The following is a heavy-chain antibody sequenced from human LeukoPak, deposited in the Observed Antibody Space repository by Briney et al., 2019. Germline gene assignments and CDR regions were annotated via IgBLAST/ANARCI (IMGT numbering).Heavy chain of an antibody. D-gene: IGHD3-16*01. CDR2: IYYSGST. Sequence: SETLSLTCTVSGGSISSGGYYWSRIRQHPGKGLEWIGYIYYSGSTYYNPSLKSRVTISVDTSKNQFSLKLSSVTAADTAVYYCAREVVYAFDIWGQGTMVTVSS. J-gene: IGHJ3*02. CDR1: GGSISSGGYY. CDR3: AREVVYAFDI. V-gene: IGHV4-31*03.